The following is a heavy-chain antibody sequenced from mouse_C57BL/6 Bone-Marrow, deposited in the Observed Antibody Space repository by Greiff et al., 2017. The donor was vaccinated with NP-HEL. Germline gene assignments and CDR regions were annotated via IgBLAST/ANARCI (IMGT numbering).Heavy chain of an antibody. D-gene: IGHD4-1*01. J-gene: IGHJ2*01. Sequence: QVQLQQSGPELVKPGASVKISCKASGYAFSSSWMNWVKQRPGKGLEWIGRIYPGDGDTNYNGKFKGKATLTADKSSSTAYMQLSSLTSEDSAVYFCARESSELGGAFDYWGQGTTLTVSS. V-gene: IGHV1-82*01. CDR1: GYAFSSSW. CDR2: IYPGDGDT. CDR3: ARESSELGGAFDY.